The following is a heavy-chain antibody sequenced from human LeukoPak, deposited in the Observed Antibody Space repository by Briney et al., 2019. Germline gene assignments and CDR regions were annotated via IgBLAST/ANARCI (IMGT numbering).Heavy chain of an antibody. CDR3: ARDHLEFPADSSGCSSGYYYYYGMDV. Sequence: SETLSLTCTVSGGSISSYYWSWIRQPPGKGLEWIGYIYYSGSTNYNPSLKSRVTISVDTSKNQFSLKLSSVTAADTAVYYCARDHLEFPADSSGCSSGYYYYYGMDVWGQGTTVTVSS. CDR2: IYYSGST. J-gene: IGHJ6*02. D-gene: IGHD3-22*01. V-gene: IGHV4-59*01. CDR1: GGSISSYY.